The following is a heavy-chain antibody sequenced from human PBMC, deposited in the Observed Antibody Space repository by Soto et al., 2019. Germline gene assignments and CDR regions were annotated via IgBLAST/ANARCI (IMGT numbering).Heavy chain of an antibody. D-gene: IGHD3-10*01. CDR1: GFTFSSYA. Sequence: EVQLLESGGGLVQPGGSLRLSCAASGFTFSSYAMSWVRQAPGKGLGWVSAISGSGGSTYYADSVKGLFTISRDNSKNTLYLQMHSLRAEDTAVYYCASRRITMVRGVIPGYWVQGTLVTVSS. CDR2: ISGSGGST. V-gene: IGHV3-23*01. J-gene: IGHJ4*02. CDR3: ASRRITMVRGVIPGY.